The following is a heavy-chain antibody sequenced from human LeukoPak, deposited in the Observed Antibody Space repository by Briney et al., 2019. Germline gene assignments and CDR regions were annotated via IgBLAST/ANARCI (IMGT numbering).Heavy chain of an antibody. Sequence: SETVSLTCSVSGGSITSDYWSWIRQPAGKGLEWIGRIYTGGTINYNPSLQSRVTMSVDTSKRQVSLNLMSVTAADTAVYYCARDVRVLYNYYMDVWGKGTTVTVSS. J-gene: IGHJ6*03. V-gene: IGHV4-4*07. CDR3: ARDVRVLYNYYMDV. CDR2: IYTGGTI. CDR1: GGSITSDY.